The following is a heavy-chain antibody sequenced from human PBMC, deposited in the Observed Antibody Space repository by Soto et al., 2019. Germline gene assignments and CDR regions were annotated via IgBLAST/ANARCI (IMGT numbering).Heavy chain of an antibody. CDR2: IYYSGST. D-gene: IGHD2-15*01. CDR1: GGSISSSSYY. J-gene: IGHJ6*03. CDR3: ARRQVDGGAAYMDV. V-gene: IGHV4-39*01. Sequence: SETLSLTCTISGGSISSSSYYWGWIRQPPGKGLEWIGSIYYSGSTYYNPSLKSRVTISVDTSKNQFSLKLSSVTAADTAVYYCARRQVDGGAAYMDVWGKGTTVTVSS.